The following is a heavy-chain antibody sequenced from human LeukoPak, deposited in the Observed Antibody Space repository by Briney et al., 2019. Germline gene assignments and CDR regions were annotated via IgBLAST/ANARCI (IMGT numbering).Heavy chain of an antibody. D-gene: IGHD6-13*01. J-gene: IGHJ4*02. CDR3: ARHYSSSWPLYYFDY. V-gene: IGHV4-34*01. CDR1: GGSFSGYY. CDR2: IKHSGST. Sequence: SETLSLTCAVYGGSFSGYYWSWIRQPPGKGLEWIGEIKHSGSTNYNPSLKSRVTISKDTSKNQFSLKLTSVTAADTAVYYCARHYSSSWPLYYFDYWGQGTLVTVSS.